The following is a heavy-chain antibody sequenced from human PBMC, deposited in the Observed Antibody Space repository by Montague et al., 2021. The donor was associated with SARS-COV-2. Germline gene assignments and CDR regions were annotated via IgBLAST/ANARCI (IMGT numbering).Heavy chain of an antibody. Sequence: SLRLSCAASGFTFSSYSMNWVRQAPGKGLEWVSSISSSSSYIYYADSVKGRFTISRDNAKNSLYLQMNSLRAEDTAVYYCARGSDYYGSGSYSPPYFDYWVQGTLVTVSS. V-gene: IGHV3-21*01. CDR2: ISSSSSYI. J-gene: IGHJ4*02. CDR3: ARGSDYYGSGSYSPPYFDY. CDR1: GFTFSSYS. D-gene: IGHD3-10*01.